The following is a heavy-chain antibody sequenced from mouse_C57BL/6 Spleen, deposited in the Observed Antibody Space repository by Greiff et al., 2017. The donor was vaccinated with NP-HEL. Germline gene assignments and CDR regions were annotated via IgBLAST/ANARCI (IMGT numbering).Heavy chain of an antibody. CDR2: IDPSDSYT. CDR1: GYTFTSYW. V-gene: IGHV1-69*01. J-gene: IGHJ3*01. D-gene: IGHD3-2*02. CDR3: ARTGSAGYVSLAY. Sequence: QVQLKQPGAELVMPGASVKLSCKASGYTFTSYWMHWVKQRPGQGLEWIGEIDPSDSYTNYNQKFKGKSTLTVDKSSSTAYMQLSSLTSEDSAVYYCARTGSAGYVSLAYWGQGTLVTVSA.